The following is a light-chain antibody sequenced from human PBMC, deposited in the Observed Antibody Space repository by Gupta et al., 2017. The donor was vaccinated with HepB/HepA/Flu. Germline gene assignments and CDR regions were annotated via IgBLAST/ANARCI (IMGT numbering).Light chain of an antibody. Sequence: QSVLTQPPSVSAAPGQKVTISCSGSGSNIGNNYVSWYQQLPGTAPKYLMYENNKRRSGIPDRFSGSKSGTSATLDITGLQTGDEADYYCGTWDNSRSGYVFGTGTKVTVL. CDR3: GTWDNSRSGYV. CDR1: GSNIGNNY. J-gene: IGLJ1*01. CDR2: ENN. V-gene: IGLV1-51*02.